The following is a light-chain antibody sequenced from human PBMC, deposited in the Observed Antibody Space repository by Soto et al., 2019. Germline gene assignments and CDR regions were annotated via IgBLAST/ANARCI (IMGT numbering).Light chain of an antibody. Sequence: QSALTQPPSAPGSPGQSVTISCTGTSSDVGGYNYVSWYQQHPGKAPKLMISEVGKRPSGVPDRFSGSKSGNTASLTVSGIQAEDEADYYCSSFAGNNNLVFGGGTKLTVL. J-gene: IGLJ2*01. CDR3: SSFAGNNNLV. CDR1: SSDVGGYNY. V-gene: IGLV2-8*01. CDR2: EVG.